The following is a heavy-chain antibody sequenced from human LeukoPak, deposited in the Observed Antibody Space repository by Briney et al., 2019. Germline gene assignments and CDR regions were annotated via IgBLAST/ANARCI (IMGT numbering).Heavy chain of an antibody. V-gene: IGHV3-21*01. D-gene: IGHD6-13*01. CDR1: GFTFSSYS. CDR3: ASWPGDSSSYVY. J-gene: IGHJ4*02. CDR2: ISSSSSYI. Sequence: PGGSLRPSCAASGFTFSSYSMNWVRQAPGKGLEWVSSISSSSSYIYYADSVKGRFTISRDNAKNSLYLQMNSLRAEDTAVYYCASWPGDSSSYVYWGQGTLVTVSS.